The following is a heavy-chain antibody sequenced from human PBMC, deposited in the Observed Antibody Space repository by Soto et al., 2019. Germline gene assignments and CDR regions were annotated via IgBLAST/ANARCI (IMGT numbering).Heavy chain of an antibody. CDR3: AREIWSTSGPQNFFDD. Sequence: QVPLVQSGAEVKNPGASVKVSCKATGYNFRDYGVIWARQAPGQGLEWMGYVSTASGKTTYGQDLQGRVTLTTDTSTTTAYLELRSLRSDDTAVYYCAREIWSTSGPQNFFDDWGQGTLVTVSS. J-gene: IGHJ4*02. CDR2: VSTASGKT. D-gene: IGHD2-2*01. CDR1: GYNFRDYG. V-gene: IGHV1-18*01.